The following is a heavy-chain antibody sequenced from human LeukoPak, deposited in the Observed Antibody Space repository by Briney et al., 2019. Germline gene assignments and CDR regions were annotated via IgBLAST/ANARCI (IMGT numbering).Heavy chain of an antibody. D-gene: IGHD6-13*01. Sequence: GRSLRLSCAASGFTFSSYGMHWVRQTPGKGLEWVAVISYDGSNKYYADSVKGRFTISRDNSKNTLYLQMNSLRAEDTAVYYCAKGYSSSLYGDLFDYWGQGTLVTVSS. CDR1: GFTFSSYG. CDR2: ISYDGSNK. V-gene: IGHV3-30*18. J-gene: IGHJ4*02. CDR3: AKGYSSSLYGDLFDY.